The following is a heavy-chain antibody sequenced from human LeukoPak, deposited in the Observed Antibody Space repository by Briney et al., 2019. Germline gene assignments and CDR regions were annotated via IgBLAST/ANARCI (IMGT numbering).Heavy chain of an antibody. CDR1: GYSFTSYW. D-gene: IGHD3-10*01. CDR2: IYPGDSDT. J-gene: IGHJ3*02. CDR3: AAITMVRGVRPDDAFDI. V-gene: IGHV5-51*01. Sequence: GESLKISCKGSGYSFTSYWIGWVRPMPGKGLEWMGIIYPGDSDTRYSPSFQGQVTISADKSISTAYLQWSSLKASDTAMYYCAAITMVRGVRPDDAFDIWGQGTMVTVSS.